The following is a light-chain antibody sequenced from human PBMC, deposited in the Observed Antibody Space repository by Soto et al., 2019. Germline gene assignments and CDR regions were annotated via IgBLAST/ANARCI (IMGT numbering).Light chain of an antibody. V-gene: IGKV3-15*01. CDR3: QQYNNWRPWT. J-gene: IGKJ1*01. Sequence: EILLTQSTATLSVSPGERPTLSCRASQSVGSNLAWYQQKPGQAPRLLIYGASTRANGIPARFSGSGSGTEFTLTISSLQSQDFAFYYCQQYNNWRPWTFGQGTKVDIK. CDR1: QSVGSN. CDR2: GAS.